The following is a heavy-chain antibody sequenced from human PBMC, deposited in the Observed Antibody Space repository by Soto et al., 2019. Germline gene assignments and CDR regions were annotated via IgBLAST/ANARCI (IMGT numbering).Heavy chain of an antibody. Sequence: TPSPPRPFSGGPLKSYFLGWIPPPPGEGLEWIGYIYYSGSTNYNPSLKSRVTISVDTSKNQFSLKLSSVTAADTAVYYCARQRRITIFGVVTPFDYWGQGTLVTVSS. CDR3: ARQRRITIFGVVTPFDY. J-gene: IGHJ4*02. CDR1: GGPLKSYF. CDR2: IYYSGST. D-gene: IGHD3-3*01. V-gene: IGHV4-59*08.